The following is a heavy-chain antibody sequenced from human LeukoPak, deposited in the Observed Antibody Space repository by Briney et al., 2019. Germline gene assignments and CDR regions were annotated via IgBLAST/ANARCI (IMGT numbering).Heavy chain of an antibody. V-gene: IGHV3-30*02. J-gene: IGHJ5*01. CDR1: GFTYSDYV. CDR3: VKGGSISHNWFDS. Sequence: GRSLRLSCAASGFTYSDYVMHSVRQAPGRGLEWVAFILNDGTWEYYPDSVKGRLTISRDNSRNTLYLQMNSVRLEDTAIYYCVKGGSISHNWFDSWGQGTLVTVSS. D-gene: IGHD3-16*01. CDR2: ILNDGTWE.